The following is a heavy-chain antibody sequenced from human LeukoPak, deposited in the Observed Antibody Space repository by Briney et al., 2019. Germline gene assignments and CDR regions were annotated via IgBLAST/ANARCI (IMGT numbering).Heavy chain of an antibody. V-gene: IGHV3-48*01. J-gene: IGHJ4*02. Sequence: GGSLRLSCAASGFTFSSYSMNWVRQAPGKGLEWVSYISSSSSTIYYADSVKGRFTISRDNAKNSLYLQMNSLRAEDTAVYYCARRLWYGGNSHSDYWGQGTLVTVSS. CDR2: ISSSSSTI. CDR1: GFTFSSYS. CDR3: ARRLWYGGNSHSDY. D-gene: IGHD4-23*01.